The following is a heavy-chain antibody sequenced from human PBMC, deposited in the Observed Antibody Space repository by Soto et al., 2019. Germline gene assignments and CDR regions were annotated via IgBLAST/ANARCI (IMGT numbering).Heavy chain of an antibody. CDR2: INPSGGST. CDR1: GYTFTSYY. D-gene: IGHD4-4*01. J-gene: IGHJ6*03. V-gene: IGHV1-46*03. CDR3: ASAGGDYSFEDEPNYYYYMDV. Sequence: GASVKVSCKASGYTFTSYYMHWVRQAPGQGLEWMGIINPSGGSTSYAQKFQGRVTMTRDTSTSTVYMELSSLRSEDTAVYYCASAGGDYSFEDEPNYYYYMDVWGKGTTVTVSS.